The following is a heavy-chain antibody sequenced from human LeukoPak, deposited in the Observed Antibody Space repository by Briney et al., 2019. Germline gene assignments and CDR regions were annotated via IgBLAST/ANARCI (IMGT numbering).Heavy chain of an antibody. J-gene: IGHJ4*02. D-gene: IGHD3-16*02. Sequence: GGSLRLSCAASGFTFSSYEMNWVRQAPGKGLEWVSYISSSGSTIYYADSVKGRFTISRDNAKNSLYLQMNSLRAEDTAVYYCARGYDYVWGSYRYFLDYWGQGTLVTVSS. CDR1: GFTFSSYE. V-gene: IGHV3-48*03. CDR2: ISSSGSTI. CDR3: ARGYDYVWGSYRYFLDY.